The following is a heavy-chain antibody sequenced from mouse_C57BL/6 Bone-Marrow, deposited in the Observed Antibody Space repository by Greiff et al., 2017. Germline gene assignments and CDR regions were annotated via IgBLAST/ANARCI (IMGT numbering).Heavy chain of an antibody. V-gene: IGHV1-63*01. J-gene: IGHJ1*03. D-gene: IGHD1-1*01. CDR2: IYPGGGYT. Sequence: VKVVESGAELVRPGTSVKMSCKASGYTFTNYWIGWAQQRPGHGLAWIGDIYPGGGYTNYNEKFKGKATLTADKSSSTAYMQFSSLTSEDSASYYCARVRFTTVVDWYFDVWGTGTTVTVSS. CDR1: GYTFTNYW. CDR3: ARVRFTTVVDWYFDV.